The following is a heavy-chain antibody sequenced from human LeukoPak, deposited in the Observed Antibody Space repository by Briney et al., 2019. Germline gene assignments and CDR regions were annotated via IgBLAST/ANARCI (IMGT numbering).Heavy chain of an antibody. V-gene: IGHV3-30*18. CDR2: ISNDGSYE. Sequence: GGSLRLSCAASGFTVSSNYMSWVRQAPGKGLEWVTFISNDGSYEYYADSVKGRFTISRDNSKNTLYLQMNSLRTEDTAVYYCAKARSKLELLFDYWGQGILVTVSS. CDR1: GFTVSSNY. J-gene: IGHJ4*02. CDR3: AKARSKLELLFDY. D-gene: IGHD1-7*01.